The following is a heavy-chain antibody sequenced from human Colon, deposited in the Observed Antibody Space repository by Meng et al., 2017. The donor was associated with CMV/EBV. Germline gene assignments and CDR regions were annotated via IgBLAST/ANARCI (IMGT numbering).Heavy chain of an antibody. D-gene: IGHD4-17*01. CDR1: GFTFSSYA. CDR3: AREDYGDSPHDGGGWFDP. CDR2: ISGGGGNT. V-gene: IGHV3-23*01. J-gene: IGHJ5*02. Sequence: GESLKISCAASGFTFSSYAMSWVRQAPGKGLEWVSPISGGGGNTYYADSVKGRFTISRDNAKNTLYLQMNSLRAEDTAVYYCAREDYGDSPHDGGGWFDPWGQGTLVTVSS.